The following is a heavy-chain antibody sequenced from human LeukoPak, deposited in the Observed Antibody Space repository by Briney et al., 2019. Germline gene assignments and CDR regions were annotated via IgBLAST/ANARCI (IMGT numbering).Heavy chain of an antibody. J-gene: IGHJ3*02. D-gene: IGHD3-22*01. CDR3: AREASRPYYYDSSGYYNDAFDI. CDR1: GGSISSSGYY. V-gene: IGHV4-39*07. Sequence: SETLSLTCTVSGGSISSSGYYWGWIRQPPGKGLESIGSIYYTGTTSYNPSLKSRVTISVDTSKNQFSLKLSSVTAADTAVYYCAREASRPYYYDSSGYYNDAFDIWGQGTMVTVSS. CDR2: IYYTGTT.